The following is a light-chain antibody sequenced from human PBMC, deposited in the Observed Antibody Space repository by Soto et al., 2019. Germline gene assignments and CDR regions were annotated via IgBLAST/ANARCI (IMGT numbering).Light chain of an antibody. CDR1: QSIASSY. Sequence: EIVLTQSPGTLSLSPGERATLSCRARQSIASSYLAWYQQRPGQAPRLLVSGTSSRATGIPDRFNGSGSGTDFTLTIARLEPEDFAVYYCQHYGTSPFTFGPGTKVHIK. CDR2: GTS. V-gene: IGKV3-20*01. J-gene: IGKJ3*01. CDR3: QHYGTSPFT.